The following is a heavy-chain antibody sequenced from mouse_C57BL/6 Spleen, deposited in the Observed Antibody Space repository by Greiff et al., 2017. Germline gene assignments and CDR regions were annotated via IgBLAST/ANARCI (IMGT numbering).Heavy chain of an antibody. J-gene: IGHJ1*03. CDR1: GFTFSDYY. V-gene: IGHV5-16*01. CDR2: INYDGSST. Sequence: EVKLVESEGGLVQPGSSMKLSCTASGFTFSDYYMAWVRQVPEKGLEWVANINYDGSSTYYLDSLKSRFIISRDNAKNILYLQMSSLKSEDTATYYCARGLYYYGSSNSYWYFDVWGTGTTVTVSS. D-gene: IGHD1-1*01. CDR3: ARGLYYYGSSNSYWYFDV.